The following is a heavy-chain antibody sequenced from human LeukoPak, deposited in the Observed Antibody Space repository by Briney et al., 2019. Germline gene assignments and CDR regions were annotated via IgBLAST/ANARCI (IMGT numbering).Heavy chain of an antibody. D-gene: IGHD4-17*01. CDR2: IKHDEIEK. Sequence: GGSLRLSCAASGFTFNNYWMSWVRQAPGKGLEWVANIKHDEIEKYYVDSVKGRFTISRDNAKNSVFLQMNSLRVEDTAIYYCTRVPYGDYWSSDYWGQGTLVTVSS. J-gene: IGHJ4*02. CDR3: TRVPYGDYWSSDY. CDR1: GFTFNNYW. V-gene: IGHV3-7*01.